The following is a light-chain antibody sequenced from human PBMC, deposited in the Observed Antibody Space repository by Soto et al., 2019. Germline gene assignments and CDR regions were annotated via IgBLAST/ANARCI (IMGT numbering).Light chain of an antibody. Sequence: DIQMTQSPSTMYATVGDRVTNTCRARESVSCWLAWYQQKSGRTPKLLIYQASTLETGVPSRFSGSGSGTEFTLTIISLQPDDFATYYCQQYNAYSQAFGQGTKVDIK. CDR2: QAS. V-gene: IGKV1-5*03. CDR3: QQYNAYSQA. J-gene: IGKJ1*01. CDR1: ESVSCW.